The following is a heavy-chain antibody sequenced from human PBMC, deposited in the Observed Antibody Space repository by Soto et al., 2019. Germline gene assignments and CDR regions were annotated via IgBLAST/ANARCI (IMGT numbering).Heavy chain of an antibody. CDR1: GYTFTSYD. J-gene: IGHJ1*01. CDR3: ARGDYDILTGYYIGGAEYFQH. V-gene: IGHV1-8*01. Sequence: ASVKVSCKASGYTFTSYDINWVRQATGQGLEWMGWMNPNSGNTGYAQKFQGRVTMTRNTSISTAYMELSSLRSEDTAVYYCARGDYDILTGYYIGGAEYFQHWGQGTLVTVSS. CDR2: MNPNSGNT. D-gene: IGHD3-9*01.